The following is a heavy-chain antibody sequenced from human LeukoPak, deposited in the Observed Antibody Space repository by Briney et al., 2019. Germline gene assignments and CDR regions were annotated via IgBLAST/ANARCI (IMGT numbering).Heavy chain of an antibody. Sequence: SETLSLTCTVSGGSISSYYWSWIRQLPGKGLEWIGYIYYSGSTNYNPSLKSRVTISVDTSKNQFSLKLSSVTAADTAVYYCARLNDYGDAFDIWGQGTMVTVSS. D-gene: IGHD4-17*01. CDR1: GGSISSYY. CDR2: IYYSGST. V-gene: IGHV4-59*01. J-gene: IGHJ3*02. CDR3: ARLNDYGDAFDI.